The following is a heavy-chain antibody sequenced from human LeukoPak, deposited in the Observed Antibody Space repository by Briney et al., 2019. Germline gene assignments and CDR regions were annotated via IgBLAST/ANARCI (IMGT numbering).Heavy chain of an antibody. CDR3: AGTYYYDSSGFDAFDI. J-gene: IGHJ3*02. CDR2: IIPIFGTA. D-gene: IGHD3-22*01. Sequence: VASVKVSCKASGGTFSSYAISWVRQAPGQGLEWMGGIIPIFGTANYAQKFQGRVTITTDESTSTAYMELSSLRSEDTAVYYCAGTYYYDSSGFDAFDIWGQGTMVTVSS. V-gene: IGHV1-69*05. CDR1: GGTFSSYA.